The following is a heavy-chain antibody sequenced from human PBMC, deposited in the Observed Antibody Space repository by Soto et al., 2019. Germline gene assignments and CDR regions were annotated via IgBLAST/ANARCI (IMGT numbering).Heavy chain of an antibody. CDR1: GYTFTTYG. J-gene: IGHJ1*01. Sequence: GASVKVSCKASGYTFTTYGMSWVRQAPGQGLDWMGWISTNNGNTKYAQRLQGRVTMTTDKTTSTAYMELRSLRSEDTVVYYCARVSGTTGQQWGQGTLVTVSS. CDR3: ARVSGTTGQQ. CDR2: ISTNNGNT. V-gene: IGHV1-18*01. D-gene: IGHD1-7*01.